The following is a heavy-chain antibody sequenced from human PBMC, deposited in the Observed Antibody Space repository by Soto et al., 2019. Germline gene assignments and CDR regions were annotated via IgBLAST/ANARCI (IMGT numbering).Heavy chain of an antibody. D-gene: IGHD6-13*01. Sequence: EVQLLESGGGLVQPGGSLRLSCAASEFTFSTYAMSWVRQAPGKALEWVSAISCSGDTLYYADSVKGRFTISRETSKNTLFLQMNSLRAEDTALYYGAKSYSSNWYDYFAYWGQGTLVTVSS. CDR1: EFTFSTYA. J-gene: IGHJ4*02. CDR2: ISCSGDTL. V-gene: IGHV3-23*01. CDR3: AKSYSSNWYDYFAY.